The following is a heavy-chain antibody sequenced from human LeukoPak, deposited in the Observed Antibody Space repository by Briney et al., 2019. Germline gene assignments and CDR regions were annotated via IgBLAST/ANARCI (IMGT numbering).Heavy chain of an antibody. Sequence: KDGESLKISCKGSGYSFTSYWIGWVRQKPGKGLEWMGIIFPGDSDTRYSPSFQGQVTISADKSISTAYLQWSSLKASDTAMYYCARRLTYDSRAYYCLDYWGQGTLVAVSS. J-gene: IGHJ4*02. V-gene: IGHV5-51*01. D-gene: IGHD3-22*01. CDR2: IFPGDSDT. CDR1: GYSFTSYW. CDR3: ARRLTYDSRAYYCLDY.